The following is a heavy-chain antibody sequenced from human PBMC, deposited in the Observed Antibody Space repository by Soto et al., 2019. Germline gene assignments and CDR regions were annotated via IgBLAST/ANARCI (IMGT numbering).Heavy chain of an antibody. CDR2: TSYDEKNK. Sequence: PGGSLRLSCAASGFTFNTYTMHWVRQAPGKGLEWVATTSYDEKNKYHTDSVKGRFTISRDNSKNTLYLQMNNLRTEDTAVYYCARPYSGGSSLAFDYWGQGTLVTVYS. J-gene: IGHJ4*02. CDR1: GFTFNTYT. D-gene: IGHD6-19*01. CDR3: ARPYSGGSSLAFDY. V-gene: IGHV3-30*04.